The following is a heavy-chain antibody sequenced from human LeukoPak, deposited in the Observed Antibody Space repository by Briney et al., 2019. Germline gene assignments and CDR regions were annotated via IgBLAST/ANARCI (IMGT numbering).Heavy chain of an antibody. CDR3: GRSLSSAWYYFAY. Sequence: SETPSLTCTVSGGSISSYYWSWLRQPPGKGLEWIGYIYYSGSTNYNPSLNSRVTISVDTSKNQFSLRLSSVTAADTAVYYCGRSLSSAWYYFAYWGQGTLVIVTS. V-gene: IGHV4-59*01. CDR1: GGSISSYY. CDR2: IYYSGST. J-gene: IGHJ4*02. D-gene: IGHD6-19*01.